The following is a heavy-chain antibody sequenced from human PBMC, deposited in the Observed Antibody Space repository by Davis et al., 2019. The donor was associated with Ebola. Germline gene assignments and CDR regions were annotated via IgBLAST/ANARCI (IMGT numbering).Heavy chain of an antibody. J-gene: IGHJ6*02. D-gene: IGHD2/OR15-2a*01. CDR3: ARRNQGYYYYGMDV. V-gene: IGHV4-30-2*01. Sequence: SETLSLTCAVSGGSISSGGYSWSWIRQPPGKGLEWIGYIYHSGSTYYNPSLKSRVTISVDRSKNQFSLKLSSVTAADTAVYYCARRNQGYYYYGMDVWGQGTTVTVSS. CDR1: GGSISSGGYS. CDR2: IYHSGST.